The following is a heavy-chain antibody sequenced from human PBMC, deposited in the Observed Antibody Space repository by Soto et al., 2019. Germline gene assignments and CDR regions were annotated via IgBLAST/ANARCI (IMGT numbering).Heavy chain of an antibody. CDR1: GYTFTSYG. Sequence: QVQLVQSGAEVKKPGASVKVSCKASGYTFTSYGISWVRQAPGQGLEWMGWLSAYSGSTNYAQKLQGRVTMPTDTSTSTADMELRSLRSDDTAVYYCARSIAAAVDFDYWGQGTLVTVSS. J-gene: IGHJ4*02. CDR2: LSAYSGST. V-gene: IGHV1-18*01. D-gene: IGHD6-13*01. CDR3: ARSIAAAVDFDY.